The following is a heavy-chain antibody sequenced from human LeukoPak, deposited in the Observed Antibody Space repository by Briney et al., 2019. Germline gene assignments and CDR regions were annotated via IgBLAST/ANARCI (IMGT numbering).Heavy chain of an antibody. J-gene: IGHJ4*02. D-gene: IGHD1-26*01. V-gene: IGHV3-33*06. CDR3: AKVGIVGATTSAYFEY. CDR1: GFTFSSYG. Sequence: GGSLRLSCAASGFTFSSYGMHWVRQAPGKGLEWVAVIWYDGSNKYYADSVKGRFTISRDNSKNTLYLQMNSLRPEDTAAYYCAKVGIVGATTSAYFEYWGQGTLVTVSS. CDR2: IWYDGSNK.